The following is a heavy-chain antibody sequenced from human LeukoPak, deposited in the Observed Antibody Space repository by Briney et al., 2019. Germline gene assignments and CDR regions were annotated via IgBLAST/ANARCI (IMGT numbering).Heavy chain of an antibody. CDR3: ARGSGSYPNTFDY. CDR1: GGSFSGYY. D-gene: IGHD1-26*01. CDR2: INHSGST. J-gene: IGHJ4*02. V-gene: IGHV4-34*01. Sequence: SETLSLTCAVYGGSFSGYYWSWIRQPPGKGLEWIGEINHSGSTNYNPSLKSRVTISVDTSKNQFSLKLSSVTAADTAVYYCARGSGSYPNTFDYWGQGTLVTVSS.